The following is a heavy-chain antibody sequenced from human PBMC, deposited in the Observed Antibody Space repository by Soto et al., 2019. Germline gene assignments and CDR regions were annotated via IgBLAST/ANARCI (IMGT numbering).Heavy chain of an antibody. Sequence: GGSLRLSCAASGFTFSSYWMSWVRQAPGKGLEWVANIKQDGSEKYYVDSVKGRFTISRDNAKNSLYLQMNSLRAEDTAVYYCARDLPSIVVVPADPAFDIWGQGTMVTVSS. D-gene: IGHD2-2*01. CDR3: ARDLPSIVVVPADPAFDI. J-gene: IGHJ3*02. CDR1: GFTFSSYW. CDR2: IKQDGSEK. V-gene: IGHV3-7*01.